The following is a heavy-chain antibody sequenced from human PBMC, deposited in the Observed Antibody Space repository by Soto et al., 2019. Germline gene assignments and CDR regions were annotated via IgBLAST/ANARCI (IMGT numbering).Heavy chain of an antibody. J-gene: IGHJ4*02. CDR2: IYYSGST. CDR3: AGIEYSSSGYDFDY. CDR1: GGSISGYY. V-gene: IGHV4-59*01. D-gene: IGHD6-6*01. Sequence: PSETLSLTCTVSGGSISGYYWSWIRQPPGKGLEWIGYIYYSGSTNYNPSLKSRVTISVDTSKNQFSLKLSSVTAADTAVYYCAGIEYSSSGYDFDYWGQGTLVTVSS.